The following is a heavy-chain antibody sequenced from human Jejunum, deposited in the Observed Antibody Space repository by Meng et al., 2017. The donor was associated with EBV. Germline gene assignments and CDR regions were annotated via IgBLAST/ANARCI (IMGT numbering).Heavy chain of an antibody. J-gene: IGHJ5*02. V-gene: IGHV3-23*04. CDR2: ITGSGGST. CDR3: AKLTRA. Sequence: EQREVVRGGLVQPGGSLSLSCAPSGFTFSSHTMSWVRQAPGKGLEWVSAITGSGGSTYYTHSEKSRFTISRDNSKNTLYLQMNSLRAEDTAVYYCAKLTRAWGQGTLVTVSS. CDR1: GFTFSSHT.